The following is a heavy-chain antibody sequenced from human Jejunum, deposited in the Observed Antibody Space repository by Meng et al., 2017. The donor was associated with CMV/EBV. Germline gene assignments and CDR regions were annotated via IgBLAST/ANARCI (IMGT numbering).Heavy chain of an antibody. D-gene: IGHD1-26*01. Sequence: QVQLVQPGAEVKKPGASGKVSCKASGYTFTNYGITWVRQAPGPGLEWMGWISAYNGNTNYAQTLQGRLTMTTDTSTSTAYMELRSLRSDDTAVYYCARVEVGITSGDYWGQGTLVTVSS. J-gene: IGHJ4*02. CDR1: GYTFTNYG. CDR2: ISAYNGNT. CDR3: ARVEVGITSGDY. V-gene: IGHV1-18*01.